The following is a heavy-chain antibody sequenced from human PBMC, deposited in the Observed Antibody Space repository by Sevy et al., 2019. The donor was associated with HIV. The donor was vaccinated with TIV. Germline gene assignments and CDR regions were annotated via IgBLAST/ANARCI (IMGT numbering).Heavy chain of an antibody. CDR2: IYYSGNT. CDR1: GGSISSYF. CDR3: ARDFKGGDGYRSNGMDV. V-gene: IGHV4-59*01. D-gene: IGHD5-18*01. J-gene: IGHJ6*02. Sequence: SETLSLTCTFSGGSISSYFWSWIRQPPGKGLEWIGYIYYSGNTNYNPSLKSRVTISVDTSKNQFSLKLRSVTAADTAVYYCARDFKGGDGYRSNGMDVWGQGTTVTVSS.